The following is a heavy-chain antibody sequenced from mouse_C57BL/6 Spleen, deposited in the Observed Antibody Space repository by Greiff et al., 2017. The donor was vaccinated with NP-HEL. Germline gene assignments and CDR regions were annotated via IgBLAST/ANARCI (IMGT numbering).Heavy chain of an antibody. CDR3: ARKGTRLSYAMDY. V-gene: IGHV1-69*01. CDR2: IDPSASYT. Sequence: QVQLQQPGAELVMPGASVKLSCKASGYTFTSYWMHWVKQRPGQGLEWIGEIDPSASYTNYNQKFKGKSTLTVDKSSSTAYMQLSSLTSEDSAVYYCARKGTRLSYAMDYWGQGTSVTVSS. CDR1: GYTFTSYW. D-gene: IGHD1-2*01. J-gene: IGHJ4*01.